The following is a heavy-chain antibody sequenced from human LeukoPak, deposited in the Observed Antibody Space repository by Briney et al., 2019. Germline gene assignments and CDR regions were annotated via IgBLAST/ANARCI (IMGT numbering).Heavy chain of an antibody. J-gene: IGHJ3*02. CDR3: ARRLGLAHAFDI. D-gene: IGHD2-15*01. CDR2: VYWDDDK. Sequence: SGPTLVNPTQTLTLTCTLSGFSLIPNKVGVGWIRQPPGKALEWLALVYWDDDKWYSLSLKSRLTVSKDTSKNQVVLTMTNADPVDTATYYCARRLGLAHAFDIWGQGTMVTVSS. V-gene: IGHV2-5*02. CDR1: GFSLIPNKVG.